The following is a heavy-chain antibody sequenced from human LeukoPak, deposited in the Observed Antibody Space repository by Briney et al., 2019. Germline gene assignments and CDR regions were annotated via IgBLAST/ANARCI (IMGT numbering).Heavy chain of an antibody. V-gene: IGHV3-30*03. CDR3: GRDGVTSSVDY. D-gene: IGHD2-21*02. Sequence: GGSLRLSCAASGFTFSSYGMHWVRQAPGKGLEWVAVISYDGSNKYYADSVKGRSTISRDNSKNTLYLQMNSLRAEDTAIYYCGRDGVTSSVDYWGQGTLVTVSS. CDR1: GFTFSSYG. CDR2: ISYDGSNK. J-gene: IGHJ4*02.